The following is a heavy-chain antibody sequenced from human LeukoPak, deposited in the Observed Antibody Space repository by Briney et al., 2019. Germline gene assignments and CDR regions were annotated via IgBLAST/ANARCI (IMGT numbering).Heavy chain of an antibody. Sequence: GGSLRLACAASGFTFSSYAMRWVRKVPGKGLEWVSVISGSGDNTYYADSVKGRFTISRDNSKNMLYLQMNSLRAEDTAVYYCAKWKYSNSGIDDYWGQGTLVTVSS. CDR2: ISGSGDNT. D-gene: IGHD6-6*01. V-gene: IGHV3-23*01. CDR3: AKWKYSNSGIDDY. J-gene: IGHJ4*02. CDR1: GFTFSSYA.